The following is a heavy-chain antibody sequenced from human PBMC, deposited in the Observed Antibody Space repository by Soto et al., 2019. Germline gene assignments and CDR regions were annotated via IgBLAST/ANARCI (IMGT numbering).Heavy chain of an antibody. CDR3: ARENGDHYFDY. V-gene: IGHV1-69*08. CDR1: GGTFSSYT. J-gene: IGHJ4*02. D-gene: IGHD4-17*01. CDR2: IIPILGIA. Sequence: QVQLVQSGAEVKKPGSSVTVSCKASGGTFSSYTISWVRQAPGQGLEWMGRIIPILGIANYAQKFQGRVTMTADKSTSTADMELSSLRSEDTAVYYCARENGDHYFDYWGQGTLVTVCS.